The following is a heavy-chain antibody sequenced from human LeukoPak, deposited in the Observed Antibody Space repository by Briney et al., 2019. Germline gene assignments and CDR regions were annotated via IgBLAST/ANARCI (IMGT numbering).Heavy chain of an antibody. V-gene: IGHV1-2*02. CDR3: ARALGATRHFDY. D-gene: IGHD2-2*01. CDR1: GYTFTDYS. J-gene: IGHJ4*02. Sequence: ASVKVSCKASGYTFTDYSMHWVRQAPGQGLEWMGWINPNSGGTNYAQKFQGRVTMTRDTSISTAYMELSRLRSDDTAVYYCARALGATRHFDYWGQGTLVTVSS. CDR2: INPNSGGT.